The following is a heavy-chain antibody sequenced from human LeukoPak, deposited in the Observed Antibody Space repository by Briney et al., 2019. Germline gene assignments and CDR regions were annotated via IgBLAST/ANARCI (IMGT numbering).Heavy chain of an antibody. CDR1: GYIFTDYY. CDR3: ARDRAFGSGSDFDY. V-gene: IGHV1-2*04. J-gene: IGHJ4*02. CDR2: INPNSGGT. Sequence: GASVKVSCKASGYIFTDYYMHWVRQAPGQGLEWMGWINPNSGGTNYAQKFQGWVTMTRDTSISTAYMELSRLRSDDTAVYYCARDRAFGSGSDFDYWGQVTLVTVSS. D-gene: IGHD3-10*01.